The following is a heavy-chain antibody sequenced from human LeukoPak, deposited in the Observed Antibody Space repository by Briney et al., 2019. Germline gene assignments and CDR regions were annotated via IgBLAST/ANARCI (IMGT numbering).Heavy chain of an antibody. CDR1: GLIFSTYA. J-gene: IGHJ4*02. D-gene: IGHD5-18*01. CDR2: ISGSGGNT. V-gene: IGHV3-23*01. Sequence: PGGSLRLSCAASGLIFSTYAMSWVRQAPGKGLEWVSTISGSGGNTYYADSVKGRFTISRDNSEDTLYLQMNSLRAEDTAVYYCARGYNYDQWGQGTLVTVSS. CDR3: ARGYNYDQ.